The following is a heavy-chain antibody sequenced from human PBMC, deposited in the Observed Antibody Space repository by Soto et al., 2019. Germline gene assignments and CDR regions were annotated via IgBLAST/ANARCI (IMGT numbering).Heavy chain of an antibody. CDR3: ARGAGPMILSVQTDY. Sequence: QVQLVQSGAEVKKPGSSVKVSCKASGGTFSSYAISWVRQAPGQGLEWMGGIIPIFGTANYARKFQGRVTITEDESTSTAYRELSSLRSEDSAVYYGARGAGPMILSVQTDYWGQGTLVTVSS. V-gene: IGHV1-69*01. D-gene: IGHD3-16*01. CDR2: IIPIFGTA. CDR1: GGTFSSYA. J-gene: IGHJ4*02.